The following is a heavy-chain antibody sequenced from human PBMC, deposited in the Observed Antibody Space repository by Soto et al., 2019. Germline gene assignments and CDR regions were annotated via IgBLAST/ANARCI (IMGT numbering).Heavy chain of an antibody. CDR3: AKVYSPFTMVRGVIITTYFDY. CDR2: VSGTGGST. V-gene: IGHV3-23*01. D-gene: IGHD3-10*01. J-gene: IGHJ4*02. Sequence: GGSLRLSCAASRFTFSSYAMSWVRQAPGKGLEWVSAVSGTGGSTYYADSVKGRFTISRDNSKNTLYLQMNSLRAEDTAVYYCAKVYSPFTMVRGVIITTYFDYWGQGTLVTVSS. CDR1: RFTFSSYA.